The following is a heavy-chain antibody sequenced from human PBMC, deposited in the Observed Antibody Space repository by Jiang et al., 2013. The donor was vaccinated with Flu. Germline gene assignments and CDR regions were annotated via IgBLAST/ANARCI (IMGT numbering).Heavy chain of an antibody. Sequence: KPTQTLTLTCTFSGFSLSTSGVGVGWIRQPPGKALEWLARIDWDDDKYYITSLKTRLSISKDTSKNQVVLTMTNMDPVDTATYYCARVRLGYETGRWSLHYGMDVWGQGTTVTVSS. V-gene: IGHV2-70*11. J-gene: IGHJ6*02. CDR3: ARVRLGYETGRWSLHYGMDV. D-gene: IGHD1-14*01. CDR1: GFSLSTSGVG. CDR2: IDWDDDK.